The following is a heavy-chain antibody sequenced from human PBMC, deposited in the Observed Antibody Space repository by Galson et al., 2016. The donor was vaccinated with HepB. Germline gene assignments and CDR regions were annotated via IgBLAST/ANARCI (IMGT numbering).Heavy chain of an antibody. D-gene: IGHD3-10*01. CDR3: ARAVWLPLSGMDV. CDR1: GGSISRSSDY. CDR2: IYYSGST. Sequence: ETLSLTCSVSGGSISRSSDYWGWIRQPPGKVLEWIGTIYYSGSTYYNPSLNSRVTISVDTSKNQFSLKVSSVTAADTAVYYCARAVWLPLSGMDVWGQGTTVTVSS. V-gene: IGHV4-39*07. J-gene: IGHJ6*02.